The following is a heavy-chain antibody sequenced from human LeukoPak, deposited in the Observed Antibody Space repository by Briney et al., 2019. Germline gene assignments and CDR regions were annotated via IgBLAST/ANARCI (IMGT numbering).Heavy chain of an antibody. V-gene: IGHV3-21*04. CDR3: AKDRIWTVLGAFDI. D-gene: IGHD2-15*01. J-gene: IGHJ3*02. CDR2: ITSSSSYI. Sequence: GGSLRLSCAASGFTFSSYTMNWVRQAPGKGLEWVSSITSSSSYIYYADSVKGRFTISRDNGKNSLYLHMNSLRAEDTTVYYCAKDRIWTVLGAFDIWGQGTMVTVSS. CDR1: GFTFSSYT.